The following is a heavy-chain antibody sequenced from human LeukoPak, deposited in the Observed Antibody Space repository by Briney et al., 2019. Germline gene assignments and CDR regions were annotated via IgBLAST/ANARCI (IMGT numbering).Heavy chain of an antibody. CDR2: ISLTGRT. Sequence: PSGTLSLTCGVSGGSISSTNWWSWVRQPPGQGLEWIGEISLTGRTNYNPSLKSRVTISVDTSKNQFSLKLSSLTAADTAVYYCARDHRSSGGDGRYYFDFWGQGTLVTVSS. D-gene: IGHD5-24*01. CDR3: ARDHRSSGGDGRYYFDF. V-gene: IGHV4-4*02. J-gene: IGHJ4*02. CDR1: GGSISSTNW.